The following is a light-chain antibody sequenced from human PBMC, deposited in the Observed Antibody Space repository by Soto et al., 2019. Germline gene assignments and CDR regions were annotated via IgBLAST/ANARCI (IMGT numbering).Light chain of an antibody. V-gene: IGKV3-20*01. J-gene: IGKJ3*01. CDR2: GAS. Sequence: EIVLTQSPGTLSLSPGERATLSCRASQSINNRYLAWYQQKPGQAPRLLIYGASSRATGIPDRFIRSGSGTDFPLTISRLEPEDFALYYCQQFGTSPGFTFGPGTKVHIK. CDR1: QSINNRY. CDR3: QQFGTSPGFT.